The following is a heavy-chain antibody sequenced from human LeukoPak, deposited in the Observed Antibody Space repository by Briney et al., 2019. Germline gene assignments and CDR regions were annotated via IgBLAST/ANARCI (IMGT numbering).Heavy chain of an antibody. D-gene: IGHD5-12*01. Sequence: PGGSLRLSCAASGFTLSSYSMNWVRQAPGKGLEWVSSISSSSSYIYYADSVKGRFTISRDNAKNSLYLQMNSLRAEDTAVYYCARDRYSGYGAFDYWGQGTLVTVSS. CDR1: GFTLSSYS. CDR2: ISSSSSYI. CDR3: ARDRYSGYGAFDY. V-gene: IGHV3-21*01. J-gene: IGHJ4*02.